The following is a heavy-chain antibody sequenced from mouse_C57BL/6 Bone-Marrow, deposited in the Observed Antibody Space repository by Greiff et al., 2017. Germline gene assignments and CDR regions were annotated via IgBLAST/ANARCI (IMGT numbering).Heavy chain of an antibody. CDR1: GYTFTSSG. CDR2: IYPRSGNT. V-gene: IGHV1-81*01. Sequence: VQLQQSGAELARPGASVKLSCKASGYTFTSSGISWVKQRTGKGLEWIGEIYPRSGNTYYNEKFKGKATLTADKSSSAAYMELRILTSEDSAVYFCARSTTTVVGDYWGQGTTLTVSS. CDR3: ARSTTTVVGDY. D-gene: IGHD1-1*01. J-gene: IGHJ2*01.